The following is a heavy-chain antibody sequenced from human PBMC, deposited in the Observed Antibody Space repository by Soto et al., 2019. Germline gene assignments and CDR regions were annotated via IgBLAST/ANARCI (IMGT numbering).Heavy chain of an antibody. CDR1: GFTFSSYW. V-gene: IGHV3-7*05. CDR2: IKQDGSEK. Sequence: GGSLRLSCAASGFTFSSYWMSWVRQAPGKGLEWVANIKQDGSEKYYVDSVKGRFTISRDNAKNSLYLQMNSLRAEDTAVYYCARLPAVLRYFDWLFRFDPWGQGTLVTVSS. J-gene: IGHJ5*02. D-gene: IGHD3-9*01. CDR3: ARLPAVLRYFDWLFRFDP.